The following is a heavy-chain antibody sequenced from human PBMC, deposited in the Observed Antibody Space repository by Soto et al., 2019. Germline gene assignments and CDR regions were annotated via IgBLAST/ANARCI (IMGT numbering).Heavy chain of an antibody. D-gene: IGHD3-10*01. CDR3: ARPSPMVRGVQRPFDY. J-gene: IGHJ4*02. V-gene: IGHV3-21*01. Sequence: EVQLVESGGGLVKPGGSLRLSCAASGFTFSSYSMNWVRQAPGKGLEWVSSISSSSSYIYYADSVKGRFTISRDNAKNSLYLQMNSLRGEDTAVYYCARPSPMVRGVQRPFDYWGQGTLVTVSS. CDR1: GFTFSSYS. CDR2: ISSSSSYI.